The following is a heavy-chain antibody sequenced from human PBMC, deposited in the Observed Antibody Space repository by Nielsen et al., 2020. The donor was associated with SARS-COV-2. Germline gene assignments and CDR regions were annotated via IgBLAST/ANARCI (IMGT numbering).Heavy chain of an antibody. CDR3: AKDLGITMVRGVIGY. D-gene: IGHD3-10*01. Sequence: GVLKISCAASGFTFSSYAMSWVRQAPGKGLEWVSAISGSGGSTYYADSVKGRFTISRDNSKNTLYLQMNSLRAEDTAVYYCAKDLGITMVRGVIGYWGQGTLVTVSS. J-gene: IGHJ4*02. CDR1: GFTFSSYA. V-gene: IGHV3-23*01. CDR2: ISGSGGST.